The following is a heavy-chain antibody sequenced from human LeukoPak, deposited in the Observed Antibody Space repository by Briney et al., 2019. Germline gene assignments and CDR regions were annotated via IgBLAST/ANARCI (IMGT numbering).Heavy chain of an antibody. CDR1: GGSISSGDYY. J-gene: IGHJ6*03. Sequence: SQTLSLTCTVSGGSISSGDYYWSWIRQPPGKGLEWIGYIYYSGSTYYNPSLKSRVTISVDTSKNQFSLKLSSVTAADTAVYYCARDYYDSSGYPYYYYYYYMDVWGKGTTVTVSS. CDR2: IYYSGST. CDR3: ARDYYDSSGYPYYYYYYYMDV. D-gene: IGHD3-22*01. V-gene: IGHV4-30-4*08.